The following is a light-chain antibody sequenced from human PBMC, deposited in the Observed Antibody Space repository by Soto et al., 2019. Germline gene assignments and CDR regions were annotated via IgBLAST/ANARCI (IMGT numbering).Light chain of an antibody. CDR3: QHNASFPLT. J-gene: IGKJ4*01. CDR1: QGISSF. CDR2: AAT. Sequence: DIQMTQSPSFVSVSVGDRATISCRASQGISSFLAWYQHKPGSAPKLLIQAATSSESGVPSRFSGSGSGTDFTLTISSLQPEDFATYYCQHNASFPLTFGGGTKVEIK. V-gene: IGKV1-12*01.